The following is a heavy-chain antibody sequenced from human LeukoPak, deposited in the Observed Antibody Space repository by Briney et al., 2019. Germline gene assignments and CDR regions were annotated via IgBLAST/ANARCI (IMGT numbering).Heavy chain of an antibody. Sequence: SETLSLTCTVSGGSISSYYWSWIRQPPGKGLEWIGYIYYSESTYYNPSLKSRVTISVDTSKNQFSLKLSSVTAADTAVYYCARDSFGSGGLFDYWGQGTLVTVSS. V-gene: IGHV4-30-4*08. J-gene: IGHJ4*02. CDR1: GGSISSYY. CDR2: IYYSEST. D-gene: IGHD3-3*01. CDR3: ARDSFGSGGLFDY.